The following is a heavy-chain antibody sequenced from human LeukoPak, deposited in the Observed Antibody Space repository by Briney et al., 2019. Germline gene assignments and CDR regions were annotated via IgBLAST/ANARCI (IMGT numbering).Heavy chain of an antibody. CDR2: INPNSGGT. V-gene: IGHV1-2*02. D-gene: IGHD3-22*01. CDR1: GYTFTGYY. J-gene: IGHJ5*02. Sequence: ASVKVSCKASGYTFTGYYMHWVRQAPGQGLEWMGWINPNSGGTNYAQKFQGRVTMTRDTSISTAYMELSRLGSDDTAVYYCARAVSLAYDSSGYSSGLDPWGQGTLVTVSS. CDR3: ARAVSLAYDSSGYSSGLDP.